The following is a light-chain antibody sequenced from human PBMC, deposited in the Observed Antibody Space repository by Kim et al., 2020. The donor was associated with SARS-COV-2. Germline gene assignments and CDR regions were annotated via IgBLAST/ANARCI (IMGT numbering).Light chain of an antibody. CDR1: QSIADY. CDR3: QQDNAYPWT. V-gene: IGKV1-5*03. J-gene: IGKJ1*01. CDR2: KAS. Sequence: DIQMTQSPSTLSASVGDRVTITCRASQSIADYLAWFQQKPGKAPKFLIYKASNLESGVPSRFSGTGSGTEFTLTISSLQPDDFASYYCQQDNAYPWTFGQGTKVDIK.